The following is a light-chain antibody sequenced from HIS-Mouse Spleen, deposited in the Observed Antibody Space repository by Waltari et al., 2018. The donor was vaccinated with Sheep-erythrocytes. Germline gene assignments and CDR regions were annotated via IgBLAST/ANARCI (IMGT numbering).Light chain of an antibody. Sequence: QSALTQPRSVSGSPGQSVPISCTGTSSAVGGYHYVSWYQQHPGKAPKLMIYDVSKRPSGVPDRFSGSKSGNTASLTISGLQAEDEADYYCCSYAGSYTVVFGGGTKLTVL. CDR2: DVS. CDR1: SSAVGGYHY. V-gene: IGLV2-11*01. J-gene: IGLJ2*01. CDR3: CSYAGSYTVV.